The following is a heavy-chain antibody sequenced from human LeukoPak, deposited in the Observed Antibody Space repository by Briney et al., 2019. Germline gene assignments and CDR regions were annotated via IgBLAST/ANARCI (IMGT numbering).Heavy chain of an antibody. CDR1: GGSISSGGYY. V-gene: IGHV4-31*03. CDR2: IYYSGST. Sequence: PPQPLSLTCTVSGGSISSGGYYWRWIRQHPGKSLEWIGYIYYSGSTYYNPSLKSRVTISVDTSKNQFSLKLSSVTAADTAVYYCARVKLAQRQYRIDYWGQGTLVTVSS. D-gene: IGHD1-14*01. CDR3: ARVKLAQRQYRIDY. J-gene: IGHJ4*02.